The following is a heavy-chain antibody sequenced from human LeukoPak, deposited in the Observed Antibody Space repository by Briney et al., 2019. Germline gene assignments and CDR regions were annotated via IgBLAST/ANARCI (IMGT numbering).Heavy chain of an antibody. Sequence: GASVKVSCKASGGTFSSYAISWVRQAPGQGLEWMGGIIPIFGTANYAQKFQGRVTITADESTSTAYMELSSLRSEDTAVYYCARSLVALRFSPVPDAFDIWGQGTMVTVSS. D-gene: IGHD3-3*01. V-gene: IGHV1-69*13. CDR1: GGTFSSYA. J-gene: IGHJ3*02. CDR2: IIPIFGTA. CDR3: ARSLVALRFSPVPDAFDI.